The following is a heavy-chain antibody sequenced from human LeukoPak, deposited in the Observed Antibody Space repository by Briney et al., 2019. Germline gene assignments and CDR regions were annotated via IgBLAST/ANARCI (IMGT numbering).Heavy chain of an antibody. CDR1: GFAFSSYG. V-gene: IGHV3-23*01. D-gene: IGHD1-1*01. CDR3: AKVGIGWVAFEN. CDR2: VSDGGGGT. J-gene: IGHJ4*02. Sequence: PGGSLRLSCAASGFAFSSYGMTWVRQVPGKGLEWVSGVSDGGGGTFYADSVKGRFSISRDNSKNTLFLQMNSLRSEDTAVYYCAKVGIGWVAFENWGQGTQVTVSS.